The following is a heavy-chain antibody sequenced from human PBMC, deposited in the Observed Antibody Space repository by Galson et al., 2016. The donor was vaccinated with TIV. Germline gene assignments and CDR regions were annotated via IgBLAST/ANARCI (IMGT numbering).Heavy chain of an antibody. CDR2: IRYSGSIM. CDR1: GFTFTAYY. J-gene: IGHJ6*02. Sequence: SLRLSCAASGFTFTAYYMNWARHAPGKGLEWVSYIRYSGSIMYYADSVRGRFTISRDNAKNSLYLQRSSLRADDTAVYYCARATTMGVADYYYGMDVWGQGTTVTVSS. D-gene: IGHD2-15*01. V-gene: IGHV3-11*04. CDR3: ARATTMGVADYYYGMDV.